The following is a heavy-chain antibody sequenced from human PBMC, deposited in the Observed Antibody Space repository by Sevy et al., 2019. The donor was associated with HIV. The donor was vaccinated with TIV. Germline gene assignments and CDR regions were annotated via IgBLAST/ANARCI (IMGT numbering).Heavy chain of an antibody. V-gene: IGHV3-23*01. CDR2: ISGSSGLT. Sequence: GGSLRLSCAASGFSFMPYAMSWVRQAPGKGLEWVSGISGSSGLTYYADSVKGRFTISRDNSKNTRYLQMRNLRADDTAVYYCAKGTVAAPVGNYFDHWGHGALVTVSS. CDR3: AKGTVAAPVGNYFDH. J-gene: IGHJ4*01. CDR1: GFSFMPYA. D-gene: IGHD6-25*01.